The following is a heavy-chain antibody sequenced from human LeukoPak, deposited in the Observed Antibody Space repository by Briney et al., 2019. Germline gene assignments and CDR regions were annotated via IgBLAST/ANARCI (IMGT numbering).Heavy chain of an antibody. CDR1: GYTFTGYY. CDR2: INPNSGGT. CDR3: ARVSDSGSYYAFPFDY. Sequence: ASVKVSCKAPGYTFTGYYMHWVRQAPGQGLEWMGWINPNSGGTNYAQKFQGRVTMTRDTSISTAYMELSRLRSDDTAVYYCARVSDSGSYYAFPFDYWGQGTLVTVSS. J-gene: IGHJ4*02. V-gene: IGHV1-2*02. D-gene: IGHD1-26*01.